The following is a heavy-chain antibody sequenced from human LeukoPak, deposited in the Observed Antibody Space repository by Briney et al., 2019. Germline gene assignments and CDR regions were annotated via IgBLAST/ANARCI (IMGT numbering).Heavy chain of an antibody. V-gene: IGHV1-69*05. Sequence: SVKVSCKASGGTFSSYAISWVRQAPGQGLEWMGGIIPIFGAANYAQKFQGRVTITTDESTSTAYMELSSLRSEDTAVYYCARGHSPAYCGGDRYFPFDYWGQGTLVTVSS. D-gene: IGHD2-21*01. CDR1: GGTFSSYA. J-gene: IGHJ4*02. CDR3: ARGHSPAYCGGDRYFPFDY. CDR2: IIPIFGAA.